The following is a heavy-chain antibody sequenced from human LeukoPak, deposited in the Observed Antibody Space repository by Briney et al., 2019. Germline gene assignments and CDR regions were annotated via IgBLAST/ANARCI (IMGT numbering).Heavy chain of an antibody. Sequence: GASVKVSCKASGDTFTTSHMHWVRQAPGQGLEWMGKTNSSGGSTTYAQQFQGRVSMTRDLSMSTVYMELSSLRSEDTAVYYCVRNLMQFTGLAYWGQGTLVTVSS. CDR1: GDTFTTSH. J-gene: IGHJ4*02. CDR3: VRNLMQFTGLAY. V-gene: IGHV1-46*01. D-gene: IGHD2-8*02. CDR2: TNSSGGST.